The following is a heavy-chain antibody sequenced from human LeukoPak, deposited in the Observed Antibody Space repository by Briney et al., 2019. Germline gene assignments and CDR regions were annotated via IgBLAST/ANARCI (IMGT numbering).Heavy chain of an antibody. CDR3: ARPAGRLGSSVLPPDY. V-gene: IGHV1-3*04. J-gene: IGHJ4*02. D-gene: IGHD6-13*01. CDR1: GYTFTYYA. Sequence: ASVNVSCKASGYTFTYYAMHWVRQAPGQRLEWMGWINTGNGNTKYSQNFQGRVTITRDTSASTGYMELSSLRSEDTAVYYCARPAGRLGSSVLPPDYWGQGTLVTVSS. CDR2: INTGNGNT.